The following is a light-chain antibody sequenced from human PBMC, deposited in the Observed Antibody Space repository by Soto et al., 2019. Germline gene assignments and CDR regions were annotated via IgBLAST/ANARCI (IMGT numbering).Light chain of an antibody. CDR2: EDN. Sequence: FMLTQPHSVSESPGKTVIISCTRSSGGIASNYVQWYQQRPGSSPTTVIYEDNQRPSGVPDRFSGSIDSSSNSASLTISGLETEDEADYYCQSYDATNQVFGGGTKLTVL. V-gene: IGLV6-57*01. J-gene: IGLJ3*02. CDR1: SGGIASNY. CDR3: QSYDATNQV.